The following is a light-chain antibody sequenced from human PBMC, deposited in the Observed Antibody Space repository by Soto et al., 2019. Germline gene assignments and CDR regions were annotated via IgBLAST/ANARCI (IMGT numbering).Light chain of an antibody. CDR1: QSVSSSF. V-gene: IGKV3-20*01. CDR2: GAS. J-gene: IGKJ4*01. Sequence: EIVLTQSPGTLSLSPGERATLSCRASQSVSSSFLAWYQQKPGQAPRLLIYGASSRATGIPDRFSGSGSGTDFTLTISRLELEDFAVYYCQHYGSSPLTFGGGTKVEI. CDR3: QHYGSSPLT.